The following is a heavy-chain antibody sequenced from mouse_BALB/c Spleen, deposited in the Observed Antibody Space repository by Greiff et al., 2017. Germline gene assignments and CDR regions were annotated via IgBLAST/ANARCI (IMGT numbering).Heavy chain of an antibody. Sequence: EVQLQQSGPELVKPGASVKIPCKASGYTFTDYNMDWVKQSHGKSLEWIGDINPNNGGTIYNQKFKGKATLTVDKSSSTAYMELRSLTSEDTAVYYCARLTGTRFDYGGQGTTLTVSS. J-gene: IGHJ2*01. CDR2: INPNNGGT. V-gene: IGHV1-18*01. CDR1: GYTFTDYN. D-gene: IGHD4-1*01. CDR3: ARLTGTRFDY.